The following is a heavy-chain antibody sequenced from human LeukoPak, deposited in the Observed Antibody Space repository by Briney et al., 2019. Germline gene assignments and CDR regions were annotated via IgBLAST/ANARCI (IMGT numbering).Heavy chain of an antibody. V-gene: IGHV1-18*01. CDR2: ISAYNDNT. D-gene: IGHD4-17*01. Sequence: ASVKVSCKASGYIFSSYGISWVRQAPGQGLEWMGWISAYNDNTSYAQKFQGRSTMTTDTSTSTAYMEPRSLRSDDTAVYYCARGPTPYGDSWVPRTVDNWFDPWGQGTLVTVSS. CDR1: GYIFSSYG. J-gene: IGHJ5*02. CDR3: ARGPTPYGDSWVPRTVDNWFDP.